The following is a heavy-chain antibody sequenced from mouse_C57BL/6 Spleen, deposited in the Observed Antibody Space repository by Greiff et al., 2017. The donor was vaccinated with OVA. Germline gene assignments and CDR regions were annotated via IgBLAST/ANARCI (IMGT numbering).Heavy chain of an antibody. CDR3: ARHDLLWGYFDY. D-gene: IGHD2-1*01. J-gene: IGHJ2*01. CDR2: FHPYNDDT. Sequence: VQLQESGAELVKPGASVKMSCKASGYTFTTYPIEWMKQKHGKSLEWIGNFHPYNDDTKYNEKFKGKATLTVEKSSSTVYLEHSQFTSDYSAVYYCARHDLLWGYFDYWGQGTTLTVSS. V-gene: IGHV1-47*01. CDR1: GYTFTTYP.